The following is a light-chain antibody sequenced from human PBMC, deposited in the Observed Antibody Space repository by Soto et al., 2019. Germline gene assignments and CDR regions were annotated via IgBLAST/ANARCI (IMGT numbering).Light chain of an antibody. CDR2: ESS. CDR1: QGISSY. CDR3: QQYENITLS. Sequence: IRRTPSRSSLSASTGDRVTITWRASQGISSYLTXYQQKPWKPPKLLIYESSNLETGCPSRFSGSGSGTDFTFTISRMQQKDIAKYYCQQYENITLSFGGGTKVDIK. V-gene: IGKV1-33*01. J-gene: IGKJ4*01.